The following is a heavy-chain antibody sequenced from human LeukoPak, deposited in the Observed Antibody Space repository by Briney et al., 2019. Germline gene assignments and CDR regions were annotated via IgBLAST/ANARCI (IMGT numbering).Heavy chain of an antibody. J-gene: IGHJ4*02. D-gene: IGHD2-15*01. Sequence: GGSLRLACAASGFIFSDCSMSWVRQAPGKGLEWVANINQDGGEKYYVDSVKGRFAISRDNAKNSLYLQINSLRAEDTAVYYCARNPYCSGGSCLCFDYWGQGTPVTVSS. CDR2: INQDGGEK. V-gene: IGHV3-7*01. CDR1: GFIFSDCS. CDR3: ARNPYCSGGSCLCFDY.